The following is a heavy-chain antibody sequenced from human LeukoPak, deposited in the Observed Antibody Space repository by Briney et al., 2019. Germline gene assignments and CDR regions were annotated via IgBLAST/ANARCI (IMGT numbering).Heavy chain of an antibody. V-gene: IGHV4-61*01. J-gene: IGHJ6*04. CDR1: GGSVSSGSYY. D-gene: IGHD2-2*01. CDR3: ARDPLLYCSSTSCYDTYYYYGMDV. Sequence: SETLSLTCTVSGGSVSSGSYYWSWIRQPPRKGLEWIGYIYYSGSTNYNPSLKSRVTISVDTSKNQFSLKLSSVTAADTAVYYCARDPLLYCSSTSCYDTYYYYGMDVWGKGTTVTVSS. CDR2: IYYSGST.